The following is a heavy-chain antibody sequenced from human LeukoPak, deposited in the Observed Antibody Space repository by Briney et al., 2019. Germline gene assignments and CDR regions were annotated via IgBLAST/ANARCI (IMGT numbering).Heavy chain of an antibody. J-gene: IGHJ5*02. CDR1: GYTFTGYY. D-gene: IGHD6-19*01. CDR3: ARDSSGWSYNWFDP. Sequence: GASVKVSCKASGYTFTGYYMHWVRQAPGQGLGWMGWINPNSGGTNYAQKFQGRVTMTRDTSISTAYMELSRLRSDDTAVYYCARDSSGWSYNWFDPWGQGTLVTVSS. CDR2: INPNSGGT. V-gene: IGHV1-2*02.